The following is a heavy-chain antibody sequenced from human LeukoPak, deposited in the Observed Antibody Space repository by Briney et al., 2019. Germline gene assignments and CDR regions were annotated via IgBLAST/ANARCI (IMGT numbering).Heavy chain of an antibody. D-gene: IGHD3-9*01. CDR3: ARYYDILTGGYYFDY. CDR2: IIPIFGTA. Sequence: GSSVKVSCKASGGTFSSYAISWVRQAPGQGLELMGGIIPIFGTANYAQKFQGRVTITADKSTSTAYMELSSLRSEDTAVYYCARYYDILTGGYYFDYWGQGTLVTVSS. V-gene: IGHV1-69*06. J-gene: IGHJ4*02. CDR1: GGTFSSYA.